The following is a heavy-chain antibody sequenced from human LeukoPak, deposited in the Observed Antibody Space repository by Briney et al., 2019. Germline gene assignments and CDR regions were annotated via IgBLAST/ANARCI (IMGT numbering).Heavy chain of an antibody. CDR3: ARSPSLYYFEN. CDR2: IYSGGPT. Sequence: GGSLRLSCAASGFPVGRSYMTWVRQAPGKGLDWVSTIYSGGPTYYADSVRGRFTISRDNSKNTLYLLMNSLRIEDTAAYYCARSPSLYYFENWGQGTLVTVSS. J-gene: IGHJ4*02. CDR1: GFPVGRSY. V-gene: IGHV3-66*02.